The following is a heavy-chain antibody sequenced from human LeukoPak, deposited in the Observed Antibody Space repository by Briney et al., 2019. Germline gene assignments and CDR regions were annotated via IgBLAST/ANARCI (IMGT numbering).Heavy chain of an antibody. Sequence: GGSLRLSCAASGSIFSSYAMSWVRQAPGKGLEWVSAISGGGGSTHYADSVKGRFTISRDNSKNTLFLQMSSLRADDTAIYYCAKHYDISGYYPYWGQGTLVTVSS. CDR1: GSIFSSYA. D-gene: IGHD3-22*01. CDR2: ISGGGGST. J-gene: IGHJ4*02. CDR3: AKHYDISGYYPY. V-gene: IGHV3-23*01.